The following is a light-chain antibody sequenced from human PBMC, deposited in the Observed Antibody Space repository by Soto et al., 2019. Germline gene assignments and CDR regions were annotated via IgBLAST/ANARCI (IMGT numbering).Light chain of an antibody. V-gene: IGKV1-5*01. CDR2: DSS. Sequence: DIQMTQSPSNVFASVGDRVTITCRASQSVRNWLASYQQKPGRAPQLLIYDSSTLEPGVPSRFRGSGSGTEFTLTINGLQPDDFAIHYCQHYSTYSQTFGQVTKVDIK. CDR3: QHYSTYSQT. J-gene: IGKJ1*01. CDR1: QSVRNW.